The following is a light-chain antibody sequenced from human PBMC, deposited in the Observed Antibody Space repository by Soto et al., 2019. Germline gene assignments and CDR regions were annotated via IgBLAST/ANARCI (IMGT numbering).Light chain of an antibody. CDR2: GAS. J-gene: IGKJ1*01. V-gene: IGKV3-15*01. Sequence: EVVMTQSPATLSVSPGESATVSCRASQSVSSKLAWYQQKPGQAPRLLIYGASTRATGVPARFSGSGSGTEFTLTISSLQSEDFAGYYCQQYNNWPPWTFGQGTRVEIK. CDR3: QQYNNWPPWT. CDR1: QSVSSK.